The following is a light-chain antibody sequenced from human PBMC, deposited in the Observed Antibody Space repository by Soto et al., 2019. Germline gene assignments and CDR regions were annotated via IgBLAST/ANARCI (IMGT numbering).Light chain of an antibody. CDR3: QQYGSSRLT. CDR1: QSVTSSY. CDR2: GAS. Sequence: EIVLTQSPGTLSLSPGERVTLSCRASQSVTSSYLAWYQQKPGQASRLLIYGASTRATGIPDRFSGSGSGTDFTLTISRLEPEDFAVYYCQQYGSSRLTFGGGTKVEIK. V-gene: IGKV3-20*01. J-gene: IGKJ4*01.